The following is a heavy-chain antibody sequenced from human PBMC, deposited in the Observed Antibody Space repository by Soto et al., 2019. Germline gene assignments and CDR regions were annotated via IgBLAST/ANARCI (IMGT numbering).Heavy chain of an antibody. J-gene: IGHJ4*02. Sequence: SLRLSCAASGFTFSSYAMSWVRQAPGKGLEWVSAISGSGGSTYYADSVKGRFTISRDNSKNTLYLQMNSLRAEDTAVYYCAKPLYCTNGVCYTDPYFDYWGQGTLVTVSS. CDR2: ISGSGGST. D-gene: IGHD2-8*01. CDR3: AKPLYCTNGVCYTDPYFDY. V-gene: IGHV3-23*01. CDR1: GFTFSSYA.